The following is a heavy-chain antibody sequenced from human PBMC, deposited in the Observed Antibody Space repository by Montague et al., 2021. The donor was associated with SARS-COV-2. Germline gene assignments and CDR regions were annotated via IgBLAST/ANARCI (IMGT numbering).Heavy chain of an antibody. Sequence: PALVKPTQTLTLTCTVSGFSLNTNGMGVGWIRQPPGEASAWLALIYWDADKRYSPSLKTRLTITKDTSRNQVVLTMTNVDPGDTGTYFCARYTSRMYGSFDYWGQGALVSVSS. CDR1: GFSLNTNGMG. V-gene: IGHV2-5*02. J-gene: IGHJ4*02. CDR3: ARYTSRMYGSFDY. D-gene: IGHD3-16*02. CDR2: IYWDADK.